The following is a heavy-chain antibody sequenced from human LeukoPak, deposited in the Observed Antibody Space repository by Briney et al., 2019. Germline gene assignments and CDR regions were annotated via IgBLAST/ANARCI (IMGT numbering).Heavy chain of an antibody. CDR3: ARETSQKGAHYMDV. CDR1: GGSISSSSYY. J-gene: IGHJ6*03. V-gene: IGHV4-39*07. D-gene: IGHD3-16*01. Sequence: SETLSLTCTVSGGSISSSSYYWGWIRQPPGKGLEWIGSIYYSGCTNYNPSLKSRVTISVDTSKNQFSLKLSSVTAADTAVYYCARETSQKGAHYMDVWGKGTTVTISS. CDR2: IYYSGCT.